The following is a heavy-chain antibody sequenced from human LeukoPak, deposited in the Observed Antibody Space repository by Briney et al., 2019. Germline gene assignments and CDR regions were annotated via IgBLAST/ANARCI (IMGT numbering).Heavy chain of an antibody. D-gene: IGHD1-26*01. Sequence: XWVRXAPGXGXEXMGGIIPIFGTANYAQKFQGRVAITADESTSTAYMELSSLRSEDTAVYYCARDVDGSYYYRLDYWGQGTLVTVSS. CDR3: ARDVDGSYYYRLDY. CDR2: IIPIFGTA. J-gene: IGHJ4*02. V-gene: IGHV1-69*01.